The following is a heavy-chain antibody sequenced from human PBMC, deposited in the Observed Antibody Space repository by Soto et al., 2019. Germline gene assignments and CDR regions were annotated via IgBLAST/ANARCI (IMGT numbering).Heavy chain of an antibody. J-gene: IGHJ6*02. D-gene: IGHD2-15*01. CDR2: IIPALGVE. CDR3: AKSPIPWSATPSYCGMDV. V-gene: IGHV1-69*02. CDR1: GGSFSSYI. Sequence: QVQLVQSGAEVKKPGSSVKVSCKASGGSFSSYIVSWVRQAPGQGLEWMGRIIPALGVEYYAQKFQGRATITADKSTNTAYMEHSSQRSEDTAVYYCAKSPIPWSATPSYCGMDVWGLVATVTVS.